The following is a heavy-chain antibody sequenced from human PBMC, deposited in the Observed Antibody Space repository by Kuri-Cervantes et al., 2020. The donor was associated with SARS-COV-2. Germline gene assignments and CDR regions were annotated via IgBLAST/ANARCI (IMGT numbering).Heavy chain of an antibody. CDR3: ANSFDPYNSLSGDYFDY. V-gene: IGHV3-30*18. J-gene: IGHJ4*02. CDR2: ISYDGTNK. CDR1: GFTFSTYC. Sequence: GGSLRLSCAASGFTFSTYCMHWVRQAPGKGLEWVAVISYDGTNKYYADSVKGRFTISRDNSKNTLYLQMNSLRPEDTAVYYCANSFDPYNSLSGDYFDYWGQGTLVTVSS. D-gene: IGHD5-24*01.